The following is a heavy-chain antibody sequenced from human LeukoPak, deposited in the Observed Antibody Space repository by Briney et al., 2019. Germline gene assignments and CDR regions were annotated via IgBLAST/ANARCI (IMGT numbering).Heavy chain of an antibody. CDR2: INHSGST. CDR1: GGSFSGYY. D-gene: IGHD6-6*01. V-gene: IGHV4-34*01. Sequence: PSETLSLTCAVYGGSFSGYYWSWIRQPPGKGLEWIGEINHSGSTNYNPSLKSRVTISVDTSKNQFSLKLSSVTAADTAVYYCARVGRQLVLDYWGQGTLVTVSS. CDR3: ARVGRQLVLDY. J-gene: IGHJ4*02.